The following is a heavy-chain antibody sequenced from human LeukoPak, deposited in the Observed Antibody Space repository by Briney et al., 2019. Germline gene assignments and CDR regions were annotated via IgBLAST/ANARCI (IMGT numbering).Heavy chain of an antibody. Sequence: PGRSLRLSCAASGFTFDDYAMHWVRQAPGKGLEWVSGISWNSGSIGYADSVKGRFTISRDNAKNSLYLQMNSLRAEDTAVYYCARGPITMIGLPFDYWGQGTLVTVSS. V-gene: IGHV3-9*01. CDR3: ARGPITMIGLPFDY. J-gene: IGHJ4*02. D-gene: IGHD3-22*01. CDR1: GFTFDDYA. CDR2: ISWNSGSI.